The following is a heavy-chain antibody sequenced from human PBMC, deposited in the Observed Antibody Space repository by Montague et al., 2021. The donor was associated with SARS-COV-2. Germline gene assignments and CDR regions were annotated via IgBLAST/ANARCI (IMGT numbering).Heavy chain of an antibody. J-gene: IGHJ3*01. CDR1: SGSISSYY. Sequence: SETLSLTCTVSSGSISSYYWSWIRQPPGKGLEWIGYIYYSGSTNYNPSLKSRVTISVDTSKNQFSLKLQSVTPADTAVYYCARGQVTISGVLIFIPAAGHLDGWGPGTSVTVSS. V-gene: IGHV4-59*12. CDR3: ARGQVTISGVLIFIPAAGHLDG. D-gene: IGHD3-3*01. CDR2: IYYSGST.